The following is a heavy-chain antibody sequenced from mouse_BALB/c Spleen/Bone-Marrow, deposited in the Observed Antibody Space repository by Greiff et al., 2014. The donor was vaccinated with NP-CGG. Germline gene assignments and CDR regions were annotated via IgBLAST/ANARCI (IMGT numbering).Heavy chain of an antibody. D-gene: IGHD4-1*01. CDR1: GSTFSDYY. J-gene: IGHJ4*01. Sequence: EVNVVESGGGLVQPGGSLKLSCATSGSTFSDYYMYWVRQTPEKRLEWVAYITKGGGSTYYPDIVKGRFTISRDNAKNTLYLQMSRLKSEDTAMYYCARQLAYAMDYWGQGTSVTVSS. CDR2: ITKGGGST. CDR3: ARQLAYAMDY. V-gene: IGHV5-12*02.